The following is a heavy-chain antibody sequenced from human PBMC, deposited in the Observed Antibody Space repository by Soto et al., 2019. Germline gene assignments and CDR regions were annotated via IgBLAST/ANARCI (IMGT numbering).Heavy chain of an antibody. D-gene: IGHD2-2*03. CDR2: IKSTTDGGTT. J-gene: IGHJ4*02. V-gene: IGHV3-15*01. CDR3: GIAHYLDIVGYYSGHDY. Sequence: GGSLRLSCVASGFNFSNAWMGWVRQAPGKGLEWLGRIKSTTDGGTTDYAAPIKGRFTFSRDDSKKTLYLQMNSLKTEDSGLYYWGIAHYLDIVGYYSGHDYWGEGIRVTVSS. CDR1: GFNFSNAW.